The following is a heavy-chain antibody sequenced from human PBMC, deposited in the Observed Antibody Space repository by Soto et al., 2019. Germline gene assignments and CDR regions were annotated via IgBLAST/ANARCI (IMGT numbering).Heavy chain of an antibody. J-gene: IGHJ4*01. CDR2: HHSDST. V-gene: IGHV4-4*09. D-gene: IGHD3-16*01. Sequence: QVQLQESGPGLVKPSETLSLTCTVSGGSMRGQHWSWIRQPPGKGLEWIGHHSDSTNYNPSLKSRITIATDTSKNQFSLKLSAVNAADTAVYYCATYTVGEGGMGYWCHGTQVTVSS. CDR1: GGSMRGQH. CDR3: ATYTVGEGGMGY.